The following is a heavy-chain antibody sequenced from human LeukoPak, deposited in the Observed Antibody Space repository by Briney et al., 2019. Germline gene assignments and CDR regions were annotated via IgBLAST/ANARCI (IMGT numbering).Heavy chain of an antibody. CDR1: GFTFSSYA. CDR3: ARKGYYDSSGYPYFDY. V-gene: IGHV3-23*01. CDR2: ISGSGGST. J-gene: IGHJ4*02. D-gene: IGHD3-22*01. Sequence: GGSLRLSCAASGFTFSSYAMSWVRQAPGKGLEWVSAISGSGGSTYYADSVKGRFTISRDNSKNTLYLQMNSLRAEDTAVYYCARKGYYDSSGYPYFDYWGQGTLVTVSS.